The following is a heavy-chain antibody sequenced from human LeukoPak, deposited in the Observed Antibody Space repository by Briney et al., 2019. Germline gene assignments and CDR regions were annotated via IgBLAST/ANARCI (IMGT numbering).Heavy chain of an antibody. V-gene: IGHV1-46*01. Sequence: ASVKVSCKASGYTFTSYYMHWVRRAPGQGLEWMGIINPSGGSTSYAQKFQGRVTMTRDMSTSTVYMELSSLRSEDTAVYYCARVNVEDGYNYPFDYWGQGTLVTVSS. D-gene: IGHD5-24*01. CDR1: GYTFTSYY. CDR3: ARVNVEDGYNYPFDY. J-gene: IGHJ4*02. CDR2: INPSGGST.